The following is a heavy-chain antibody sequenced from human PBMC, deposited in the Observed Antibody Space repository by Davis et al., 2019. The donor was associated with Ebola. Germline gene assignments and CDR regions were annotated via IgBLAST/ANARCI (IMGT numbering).Heavy chain of an antibody. D-gene: IGHD6-19*01. CDR2: INHSGST. CDR3: ARREVGGIAVFDY. J-gene: IGHJ4*02. V-gene: IGHV4-34*01. CDR1: GGSFSGYY. Sequence: MPSETLSLTCAVYGGSFSGYYGSWVRQLPGKGLEWIGEINHSGSTNYNPSLKSRVTISVDTSKNQFSLKLSSVTAADTAVYYCARREVGGIAVFDYWGQGTLVTVSS.